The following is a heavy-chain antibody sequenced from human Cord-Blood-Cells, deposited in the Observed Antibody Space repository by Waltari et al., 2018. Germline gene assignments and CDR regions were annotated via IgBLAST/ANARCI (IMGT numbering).Heavy chain of an antibody. CDR2: ISDDGSNK. V-gene: IGHV3-30*18. CDR3: AKAAAAGIDY. CDR1: GFTFSSYG. J-gene: IGHJ4*02. D-gene: IGHD6-13*01. Sequence: QVQLVESGGGVVQPGRSLRLSCAASGFTFSSYGMHWVRQAPGKGLEWVAVISDDGSNKYYADSVKGRFTISRDNSKNTLYLQMNSLRAEDTAVYYCAKAAAAGIDYWGQGTLVTVSS.